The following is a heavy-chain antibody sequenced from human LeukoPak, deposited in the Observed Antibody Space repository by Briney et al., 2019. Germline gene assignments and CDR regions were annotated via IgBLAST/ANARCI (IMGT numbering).Heavy chain of an antibody. Sequence: GGSLRLSCAASGFTFSSYGMHWVRQAPGKGLEWVAVIWYDGSNKYYADSVKGRFTISRDNSKNTLYLQMNSLRAEDTAVYYCARDRLAGITGTTSHFDYWGQGTLVTVSS. CDR2: IWYDGSNK. D-gene: IGHD1-7*01. J-gene: IGHJ4*02. CDR3: ARDRLAGITGTTSHFDY. V-gene: IGHV3-33*01. CDR1: GFTFSSYG.